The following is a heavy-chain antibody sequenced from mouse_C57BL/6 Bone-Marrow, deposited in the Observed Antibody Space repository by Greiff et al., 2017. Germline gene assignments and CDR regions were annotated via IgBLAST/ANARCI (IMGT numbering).Heavy chain of an antibody. CDR2: ISSGGDYI. Sequence: EVQGVESGEGLVKPGGSLKLSCAASGFTFSSYAMSWVRQTPEKRLEWVAYISSGGDYIYYADTVKGRFTISRDNARNTLYLQMSSLKSEDTAMYYCTRDVAPYAMDYWGQGTSVTVSS. CDR1: GFTFSSYA. CDR3: TRDVAPYAMDY. J-gene: IGHJ4*01. V-gene: IGHV5-9-1*02.